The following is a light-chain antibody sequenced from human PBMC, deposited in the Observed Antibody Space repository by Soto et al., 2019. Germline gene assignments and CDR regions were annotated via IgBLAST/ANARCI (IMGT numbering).Light chain of an antibody. Sequence: DIQITQSPSSLSASVGDRVTITCRASQGISNYLAWYQQKPGKVPKLLIYAASTLQSGVPSRFSGSGSGTDFTLTISSLQPEDVATYYCQKYNSAPLFTFGPGTKLDIK. V-gene: IGKV1-27*01. J-gene: IGKJ3*01. CDR1: QGISNY. CDR3: QKYNSAPLFT. CDR2: AAS.